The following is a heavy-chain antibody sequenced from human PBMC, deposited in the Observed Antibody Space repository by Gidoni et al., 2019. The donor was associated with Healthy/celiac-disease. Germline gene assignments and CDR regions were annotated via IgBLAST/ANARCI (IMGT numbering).Heavy chain of an antibody. J-gene: IGHJ4*02. D-gene: IGHD5-12*01. CDR1: GFTFSSYS. V-gene: IGHV3-21*01. CDR3: ARELGGYSGLRGY. CDR2: ISSRSSYI. Sequence: EVQLVESGGGLVKPGGSLRLSCAASGFTFSSYSMNWVRQAPGKGLEWVSAISSRSSYIYYAESVKGRFTISRDNAKNSLYLQMNSLRAEDTAVYDCARELGGYSGLRGYWGQGTLVTVSS.